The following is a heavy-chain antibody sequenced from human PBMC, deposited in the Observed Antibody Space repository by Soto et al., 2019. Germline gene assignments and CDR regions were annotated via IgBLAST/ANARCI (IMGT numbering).Heavy chain of an antibody. CDR2: IKNKADGGTI. CDR1: GITFINAW. CDR3: TTDPGDYEDF. D-gene: IGHD4-17*01. V-gene: IGHV3-15*01. J-gene: IGHJ4*02. Sequence: EVQLVESGGDLVKPGGCLRLSCAASGITFINAWMSWIRQAPGKGLEWVGRIKNKADGGTIDYAAPVRGRFTISRDDSKETLFLQMNSLETEDTAVYYCTTDPGDYEDFWGQGTLVTVSS.